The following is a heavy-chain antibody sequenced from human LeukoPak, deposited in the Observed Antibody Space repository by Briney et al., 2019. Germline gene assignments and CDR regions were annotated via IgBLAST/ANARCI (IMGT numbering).Heavy chain of an antibody. J-gene: IGHJ4*02. D-gene: IGHD5-18*01. CDR2: ISYDGSNK. Sequence: GRSLRLSCAASGFTFSSHAMHWVRQAPGKGLEWVAVISYDGSNKYYADSVKGRFTISRDNSKNTLYLQMNSLRDEDTAVYYCARSYPRYSYGATTNWGQGTLVTVSS. V-gene: IGHV3-30*04. CDR1: GFTFSSHA. CDR3: ARSYPRYSYGATTN.